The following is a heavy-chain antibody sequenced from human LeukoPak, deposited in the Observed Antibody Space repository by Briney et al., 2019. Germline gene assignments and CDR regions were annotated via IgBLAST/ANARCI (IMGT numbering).Heavy chain of an antibody. CDR3: ARDGYYDSSGYLRRSLDY. D-gene: IGHD3-22*01. CDR1: GGTFSSYA. J-gene: IGHJ4*01. V-gene: IGHV1-69*06. CDR2: IIPIFGAA. Sequence: SVKVSCKASGGTFSSYAISWVRQAPGQGLEWMGRIIPIFGAANYAQKFQGRVTITADKSTSTAYMELSSLRSEDTAVYYCARDGYYDSSGYLRRSLDYWGQGTLVTVSS.